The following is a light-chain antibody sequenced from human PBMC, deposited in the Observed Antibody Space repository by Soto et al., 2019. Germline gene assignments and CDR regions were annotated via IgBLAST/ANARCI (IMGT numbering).Light chain of an antibody. CDR2: GVT. V-gene: IGLV2-14*01. J-gene: IGLJ2*01. Sequence: QSALTQPASVSGSPGQSITISCTGTISDIGSYYYVSWYQQHPGKAPQLVIYGVTNRPSGVSSRFSGSKSGNTASLTISGLQAEDEADYYCSSYARTNSVVFGGGTKVTVL. CDR1: ISDIGSYYY. CDR3: SSYARTNSVV.